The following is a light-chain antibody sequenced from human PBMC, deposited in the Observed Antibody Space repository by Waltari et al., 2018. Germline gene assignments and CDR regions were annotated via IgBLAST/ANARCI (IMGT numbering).Light chain of an antibody. CDR1: QSVSSIY. J-gene: IGKJ3*01. CDR2: GAS. V-gene: IGKV3-20*01. CDR3: QQYDSSPFT. Sequence: EIVLTQSPGTLSLSPGERATLSCRASQSVSSIYLAWYQQKFGQAPRLLIYGASSRATGIPDRFSGSGSGTDFTLTISRLEPEDFAVYYCQQYDSSPFTFGPGTKVDIK.